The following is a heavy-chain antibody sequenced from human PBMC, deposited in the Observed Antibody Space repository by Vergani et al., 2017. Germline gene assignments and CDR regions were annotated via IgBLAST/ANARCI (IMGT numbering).Heavy chain of an antibody. Sequence: EVQLVQSGAEVKKPGESLKISCQGSGYSITNYWIAWVRQRPGKGLEWMGIIYAGDSDVRYSPSFQGQVTKSVDKSRSTAYLQWSSLKASATATYYCAKTHDFSSLYSSYNWFDPWGQGTQVTVSS. CDR3: AKTHDFSSLYSSYNWFDP. J-gene: IGHJ5*02. D-gene: IGHD3-3*01. V-gene: IGHV5-51*03. CDR2: IYAGDSDV. CDR1: GYSITNYW.